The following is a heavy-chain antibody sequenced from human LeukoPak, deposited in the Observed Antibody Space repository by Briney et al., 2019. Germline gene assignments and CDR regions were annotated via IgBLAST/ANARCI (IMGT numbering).Heavy chain of an antibody. J-gene: IGHJ2*01. Sequence: GGSLRLSCEASGFSVAMYWAGWDSQVEEGLMGWEGNIKPVGRENNYVDSVKGRFTISRDNAQKSLHLQLNSLRAEDRAVYYCARVICGGDCYSGHWYFDLWGRGTLVTVSS. D-gene: IGHD2-21*02. V-gene: IGHV3-7*05. CDR1: GFSVAMYW. CDR2: IKPVGREN. CDR3: ARVICGGDCYSGHWYFDL.